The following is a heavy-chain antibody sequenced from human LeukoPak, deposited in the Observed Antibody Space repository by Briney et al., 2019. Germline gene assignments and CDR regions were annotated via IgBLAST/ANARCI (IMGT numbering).Heavy chain of an antibody. CDR2: IYYSGST. CDR3: ARVREMATIPWFDP. CDR1: GGSISSYY. Sequence: SETLSLTCTVSGGSISSYYWSWIRQPPAKGLEWIGYIYYSGSTNYNPSLKSRVTISVDTSKNQFSLKLSSVTAADTAVYYCARVREMATIPWFDPWGRGTLVTVSS. V-gene: IGHV4-59*01. J-gene: IGHJ5*02. D-gene: IGHD5-24*01.